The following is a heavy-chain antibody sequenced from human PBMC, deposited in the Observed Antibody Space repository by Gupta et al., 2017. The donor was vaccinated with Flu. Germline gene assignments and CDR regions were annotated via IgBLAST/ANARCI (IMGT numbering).Heavy chain of an antibody. J-gene: IGHJ4*02. Sequence: EVQLVESGGGLVKPGGSLRLSCAASGFPLSNARMSWVRQAPGKGLEEVGRIKSKTDSGTTDYAAPVKGRFTISRDDSKNTLYLQMNSLKTEDTAVYYCTTVFHGIDYWGQGTLVTVSS. V-gene: IGHV3-15*01. CDR2: IKSKTDSGTT. CDR1: GFPLSNAR. D-gene: IGHD1-20*01. CDR3: TTVFHGIDY.